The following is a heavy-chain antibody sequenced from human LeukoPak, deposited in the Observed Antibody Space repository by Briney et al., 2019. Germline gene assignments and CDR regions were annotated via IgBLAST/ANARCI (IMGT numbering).Heavy chain of an antibody. Sequence: SETLSLTCTVSGGSISSYYWSWIRQPPGKGLEWIGYIYYSGSTNYNPSLKSRVTISVDTSKNQFSLKLSSVTAADTAVYYCARSPRSTVAAGEYWGQGTLVTVSS. V-gene: IGHV4-59*01. CDR2: IYYSGST. CDR1: GGSISSYY. CDR3: ARSPRSTVAAGEY. J-gene: IGHJ4*02. D-gene: IGHD6-13*01.